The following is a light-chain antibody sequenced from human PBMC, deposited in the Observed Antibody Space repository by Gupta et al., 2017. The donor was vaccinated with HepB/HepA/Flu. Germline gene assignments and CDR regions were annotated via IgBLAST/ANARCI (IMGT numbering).Light chain of an antibody. CDR3: CSYAGSSTVI. V-gene: IGLV2-23*02. Sequence: QSALTQPASVSGSPGQSITISCTGSSRDVGSFSLVSWYQQHPGKAPKLIIYEVSKRPAGVSNRFSGSKSGNTAPLTISGLQAEDEADYYCCSYAGSSTVIFGVGTKLTVL. CDR2: EVS. J-gene: IGLJ2*01. CDR1: SRDVGSFSL.